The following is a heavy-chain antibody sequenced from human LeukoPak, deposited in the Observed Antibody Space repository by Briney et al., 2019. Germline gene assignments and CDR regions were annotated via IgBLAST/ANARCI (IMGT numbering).Heavy chain of an antibody. Sequence: GGSLRLSCAAPGITFTNAWLTWVRQAPGKGLEWVGRVKTKGDGGAADYAAPVKGRFTISRDDSTKTLYLQMNSLKTEDTAVYYCTTDRMIYATNWAVSWFDPWGQGTLVTVSS. V-gene: IGHV3-15*01. CDR1: GITFTNAW. CDR3: TTDRMIYATNWAVSWFDP. D-gene: IGHD2-8*01. CDR2: VKTKGDGGAA. J-gene: IGHJ5*02.